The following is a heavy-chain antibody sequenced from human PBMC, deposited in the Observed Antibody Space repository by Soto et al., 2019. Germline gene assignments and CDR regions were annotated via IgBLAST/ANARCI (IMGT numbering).Heavy chain of an antibody. D-gene: IGHD3-10*01. Sequence: EVQLVESGGGLVQPGRSLRLSCAASGFTFDDYAMHWVRQAPGKGLEWVSGISWNSGSIGYADSVKGRFTISRDNAKNSLYLQMNSLRAEDTALYYCAKDIKSGSGSYYGSDYWGQGTLVTVSS. CDR1: GFTFDDYA. V-gene: IGHV3-9*01. J-gene: IGHJ4*02. CDR2: ISWNSGSI. CDR3: AKDIKSGSGSYYGSDY.